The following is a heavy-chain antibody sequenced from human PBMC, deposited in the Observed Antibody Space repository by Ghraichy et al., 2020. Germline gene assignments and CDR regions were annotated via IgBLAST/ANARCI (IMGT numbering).Heavy chain of an antibody. CDR1: GFTFSSYG. Sequence: GGSLRLSCAASGFTFSSYGMHWVRQAPGKGLEWVAVIWYDGSNKYYADSVKGRFTISRDNSKNTLYLQMNSLRAEDTAVYYCARDRSPDYDFWSGYYKHGIFQHWGQGTLVTVSS. J-gene: IGHJ1*01. D-gene: IGHD3-3*01. CDR2: IWYDGSNK. V-gene: IGHV3-33*01. CDR3: ARDRSPDYDFWSGYYKHGIFQH.